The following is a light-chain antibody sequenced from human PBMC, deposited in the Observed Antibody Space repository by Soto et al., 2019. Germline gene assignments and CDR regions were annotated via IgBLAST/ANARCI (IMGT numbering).Light chain of an antibody. CDR1: QTVLYSSTNNNY. Sequence: DIVMTQSPDSLAVSLGERATINCKSSQTVLYSSTNNNYLAWYQQKPGQPPRLLIYWASTREFGVPDRFSGSGSGTDFTLTISSLQAEDVAVYYCQQYYITPLTFGGGTKVDIK. J-gene: IGKJ4*01. V-gene: IGKV4-1*01. CDR2: WAS. CDR3: QQYYITPLT.